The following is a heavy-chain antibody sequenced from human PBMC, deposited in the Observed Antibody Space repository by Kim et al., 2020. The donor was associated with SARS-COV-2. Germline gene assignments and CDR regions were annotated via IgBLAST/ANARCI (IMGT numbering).Heavy chain of an antibody. CDR3: TTYYVWGSYRTNHQRNYYYYGMDV. D-gene: IGHD3-16*02. CDR2: IKSKTDGGTT. CDR1: GFTFSNAW. V-gene: IGHV3-15*01. Sequence: GGSLRLSCAASGFTFSNAWMSWVRQAPGKGLEWVGRIKSKTDGGTTDYAAPVKGRFTISRDDSKNTLYLQMNSLKTEDTAVYYCTTYYVWGSYRTNHQRNYYYYGMDVWGQGTTVTVSS. J-gene: IGHJ6*02.